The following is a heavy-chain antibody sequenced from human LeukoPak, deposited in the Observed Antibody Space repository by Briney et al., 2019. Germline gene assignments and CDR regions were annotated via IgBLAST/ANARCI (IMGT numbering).Heavy chain of an antibody. J-gene: IGHJ1*01. CDR2: ISGSVGST. V-gene: IGHV3-23*01. CDR3: ARAGQWLEYFHH. Sequence: PGGSLRLSCAASGFTFSSYAMSWVRQAPGKGLEWVSVISGSVGSTYYADSVKGRFTISRDNSKNTLFLQMDSLRAEDTAVYYCARAGQWLEYFHHWGQGTLVTVSS. D-gene: IGHD6-19*01. CDR1: GFTFSSYA.